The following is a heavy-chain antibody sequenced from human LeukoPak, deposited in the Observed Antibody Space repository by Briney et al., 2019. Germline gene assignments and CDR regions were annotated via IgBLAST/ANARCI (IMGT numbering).Heavy chain of an antibody. CDR3: ARESRNYYYYYMDV. CDR1: GFTFSSYA. V-gene: IGHV3-23*01. CDR2: IIDSGDIT. Sequence: PGGSLRLSCEASGFTFSSYAMSWVRQAPGKGLERVSGIIDSGDITYYANSVKGRFTISRDNSKNTLYLQMNSLRAEDTAVYYCARESRNYYYYYMDVWGKGTTVTVS. J-gene: IGHJ6*03. D-gene: IGHD1-14*01.